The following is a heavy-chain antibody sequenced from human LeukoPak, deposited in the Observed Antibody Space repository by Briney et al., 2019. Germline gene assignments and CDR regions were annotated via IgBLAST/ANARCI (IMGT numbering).Heavy chain of an antibody. Sequence: ASVKVSCKASGYTFTGYYMHWVRQAPGQGLEWMGWINPNSGGTNYAQKFQGRVTMTRDTSVSTAYMELSRLRSDDTAVYYCARVYSSSDGYYFDYWGQGTLVTVSS. D-gene: IGHD6-13*01. CDR2: INPNSGGT. CDR1: GYTFTGYY. CDR3: ARVYSSSDGYYFDY. J-gene: IGHJ4*02. V-gene: IGHV1-2*02.